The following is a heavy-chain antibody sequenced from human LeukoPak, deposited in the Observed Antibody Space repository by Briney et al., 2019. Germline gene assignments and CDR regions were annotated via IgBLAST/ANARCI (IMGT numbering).Heavy chain of an antibody. CDR1: GGSFSGYY. Sequence: SETLSLTCAVYGGSFSGYYWSWIRQPPGKGLEWIGEINHSGSTNYNPSLKSRVTISVDTSKNQFSLKLSSVTAADTAVYYCARHSRRTYYYGSGSRHNWFDPWGQGTLVTVSS. CDR3: ARHSRRTYYYGSGSRHNWFDP. D-gene: IGHD3-10*01. V-gene: IGHV4-34*01. J-gene: IGHJ5*02. CDR2: INHSGST.